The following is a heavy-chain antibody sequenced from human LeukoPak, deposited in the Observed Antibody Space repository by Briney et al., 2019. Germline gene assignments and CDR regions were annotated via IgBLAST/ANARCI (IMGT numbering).Heavy chain of an antibody. Sequence: GSLRLSCAASGFTFSSYAMSWVRQPPGKGLEWIGSIYYSGSTYYNPSLKSRVTISVDTSKNQFSLKLSSVTAADTAVYYCARHVLSGYLNYWYFDLWGRGTLVTVSS. CDR3: ARHVLSGYLNYWYFDL. CDR1: GFTFSSYA. V-gene: IGHV4-39*01. D-gene: IGHD3-3*01. CDR2: IYYSGST. J-gene: IGHJ2*01.